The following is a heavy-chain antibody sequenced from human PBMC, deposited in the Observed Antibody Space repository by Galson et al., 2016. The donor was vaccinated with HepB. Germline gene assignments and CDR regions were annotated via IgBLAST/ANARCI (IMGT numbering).Heavy chain of an antibody. Sequence: TLSLTCTVSGASISGTEYYWGWIRQPPGGGLEWIGSFYYTDDTYYNPSLKSRVAMSVDRSKNQFSLRLDSVTAADTGVYYCATGIVVAGKMYYYYVDVWGKGTTVTVSS. D-gene: IGHD6-19*01. CDR2: FYYTDDT. J-gene: IGHJ6*03. CDR1: GASISGTEYY. V-gene: IGHV4-39*01. CDR3: ATGIVVAGKMYYYYVDV.